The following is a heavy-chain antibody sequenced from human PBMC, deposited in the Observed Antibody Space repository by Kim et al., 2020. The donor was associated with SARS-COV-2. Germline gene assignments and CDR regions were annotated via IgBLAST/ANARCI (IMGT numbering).Heavy chain of an antibody. Sequence: WLHWLRQAPGEGLAWISHINTDGTSVLYADSVKGRFTISRDNANNSLFLQMNSLTTEDTAVYYCARVRGQDSSGYYTVGLLDSWGQGTLAT. CDR3: ARVRGQDSSGYYTVGLLDS. V-gene: IGHV3-74*01. D-gene: IGHD3-22*01. CDR1: W. J-gene: IGHJ4*01. CDR2: INTDGTSV.